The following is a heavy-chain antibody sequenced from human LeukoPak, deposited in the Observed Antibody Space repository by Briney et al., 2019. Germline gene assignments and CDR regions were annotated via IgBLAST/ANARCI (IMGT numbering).Heavy chain of an antibody. Sequence: GGSLRLSCAASGFTFSSYSMNWVRQAPGKGLEWVSSISSSSSYIYYADSVKGRFTISRDNAKNSLYLQMNSLRAEDTAVYYCARDGCSSTSCSPTWFDPWGQGTQVAVSS. D-gene: IGHD2-2*01. CDR2: ISSSSSYI. V-gene: IGHV3-21*01. J-gene: IGHJ5*02. CDR3: ARDGCSSTSCSPTWFDP. CDR1: GFTFSSYS.